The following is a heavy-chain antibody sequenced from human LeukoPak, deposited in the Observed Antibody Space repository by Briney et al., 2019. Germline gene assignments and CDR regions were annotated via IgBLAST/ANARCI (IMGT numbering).Heavy chain of an antibody. D-gene: IGHD2-2*01. V-gene: IGHV4-34*01. Sequence: SETLSLTCAVSGGSFSGYYWRWVRQPPGKGLEWIGEINHSGSTNYNPSLKSRVTISVATSKNQFSLKLSSVTGADTVVYYCASYAKDIVVLPAASIYWYFDLWGRGALVTVSS. CDR2: INHSGST. CDR3: ASYAKDIVVLPAASIYWYFDL. CDR1: GGSFSGYY. J-gene: IGHJ2*01.